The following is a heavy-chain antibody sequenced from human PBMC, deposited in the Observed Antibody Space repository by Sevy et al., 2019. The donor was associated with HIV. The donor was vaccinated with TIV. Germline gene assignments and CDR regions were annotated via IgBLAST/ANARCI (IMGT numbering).Heavy chain of an antibody. CDR1: SGSFSDYS. Sequence: SETLSLTCAVYSGSFSDYSWSWIRQPPGKGLEWIGEISHSGSTNYNPSLKSRVTISVDTSKNQFSLKLSSVTAADTAVYYCARWRGTRITMIVVVVTGYFDYWGQGTLVTVSS. CDR3: ARWRGTRITMIVVVVTGYFDY. V-gene: IGHV4-34*01. J-gene: IGHJ4*02. D-gene: IGHD3-22*01. CDR2: ISHSGST.